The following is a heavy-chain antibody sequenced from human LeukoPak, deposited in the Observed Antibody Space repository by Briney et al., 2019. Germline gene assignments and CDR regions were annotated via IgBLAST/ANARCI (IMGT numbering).Heavy chain of an antibody. V-gene: IGHV1-69*04. CDR2: IIPILGIA. D-gene: IGHD2-2*02. Sequence: SVKVSCKASGGTFSSYTISWVRQAPGQGLEWMGRIIPILGIANYAQKFQGRVTITSDKSTSTAYMELSSLRSEDTAVYYCARDYCSSTSCYINFDYWGQGTLVTVSS. CDR1: GGTFSSYT. CDR3: ARDYCSSTSCYINFDY. J-gene: IGHJ4*02.